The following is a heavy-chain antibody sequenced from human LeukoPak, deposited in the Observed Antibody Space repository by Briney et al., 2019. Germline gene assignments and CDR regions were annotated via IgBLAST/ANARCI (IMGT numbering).Heavy chain of an antibody. CDR2: IYYSGST. D-gene: IGHD1-26*01. V-gene: IGHV4-39*01. CDR1: GGSISSSSYY. Sequence: SETLSLTCTVSGGSISSSSYYWGWTRQPPGKGLEWIGSIYYSGSTYYNPSLKSRVTISVDTSKNQFSLKLSSVTAADTAVYYCASGSDDPPNPGMDVWGQGTTVTVSS. J-gene: IGHJ6*02. CDR3: ASGSDDPPNPGMDV.